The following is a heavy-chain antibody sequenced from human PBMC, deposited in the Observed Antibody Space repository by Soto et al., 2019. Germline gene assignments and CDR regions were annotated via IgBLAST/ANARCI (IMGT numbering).Heavy chain of an antibody. CDR2: IVVGSGNT. Sequence: AAVKVSCKASGFTFTSSAVQWVRHARGQRLEWIGWIVVGSGNTNYAQKFQERVTITRDMSTSTAYMELSSLRSEDTAVYYCAADQDIVVVVAAIWGQGTLVTVSS. CDR3: AADQDIVVVVAAI. D-gene: IGHD2-15*01. V-gene: IGHV1-58*01. CDR1: GFTFTSSA. J-gene: IGHJ4*02.